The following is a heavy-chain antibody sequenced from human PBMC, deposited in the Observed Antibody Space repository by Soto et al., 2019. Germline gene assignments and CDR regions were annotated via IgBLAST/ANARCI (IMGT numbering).Heavy chain of an antibody. V-gene: IGHV3-21*06. CDR2: ISSTTNYI. CDR3: ARESEDLTSNFDY. Sequence: SCPASGFTFTRYSMNWGRQAPVKGLEWVSSISSTTNYIYYGDSMKGRFTISRDNAKNSLYLEMNSLRAEDTAVYYCARESEDLTSNFDYWGQGTLVTVSS. J-gene: IGHJ4*02. CDR1: GFTFTRYS.